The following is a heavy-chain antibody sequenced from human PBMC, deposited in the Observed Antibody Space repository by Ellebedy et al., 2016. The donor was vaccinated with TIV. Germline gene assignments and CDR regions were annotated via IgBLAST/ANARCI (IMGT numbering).Heavy chain of an antibody. J-gene: IGHJ3*01. V-gene: IGHV3-43D*03. Sequence: PGGSLRLSCAASGFTFDDYAMHWVRQAPGKGLEWVSLTSWDGGSSHYADSVRGRFPISSDNSKSSLHLQMNSLRAEDTALYYCAKDSSAGTFHVWGQGTMVTVSS. D-gene: IGHD1/OR15-1a*01. CDR2: TSWDGGSS. CDR3: AKDSSAGTFHV. CDR1: GFTFDDYA.